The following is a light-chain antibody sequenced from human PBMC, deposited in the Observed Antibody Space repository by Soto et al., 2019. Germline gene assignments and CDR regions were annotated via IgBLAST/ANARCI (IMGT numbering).Light chain of an antibody. V-gene: IGLV1-51*01. CDR2: DDD. CDR1: SSNIGGNS. CDR3: GSWDSRLSAYV. J-gene: IGLJ1*01. Sequence: QSVLTQPPSVSAAPGQRVTIPCSGSSSNIGGNSVSWYQQLPGTAPKLLVYDDDKRPSGIPDRFSGSKSGTSATLGITGFQTADEDDYYCGSWDSRLSAYVFGTGTKVTVL.